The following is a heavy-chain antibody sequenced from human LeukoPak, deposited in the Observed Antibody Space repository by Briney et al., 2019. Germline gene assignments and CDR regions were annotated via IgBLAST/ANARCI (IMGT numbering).Heavy chain of an antibody. CDR1: GFTFSSYS. Sequence: GGSLRLSCAASGFTFSSYSMNWVRQAPGKGLEWVSSISSSSSYIYYADSVKGRFTISRDSAKNSLYLQMNSLRAEDTAVYYCARDSQLYDQPIFDYWGQGTLVTVSS. J-gene: IGHJ4*02. D-gene: IGHD5-18*01. CDR2: ISSSSSYI. CDR3: ARDSQLYDQPIFDY. V-gene: IGHV3-21*01.